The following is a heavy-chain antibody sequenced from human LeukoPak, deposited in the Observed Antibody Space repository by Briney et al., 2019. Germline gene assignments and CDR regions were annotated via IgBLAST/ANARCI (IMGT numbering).Heavy chain of an antibody. CDR2: FKADGTDP. D-gene: IGHD2-2*01. V-gene: IGHV3-74*01. Sequence: GGSLRLSCAASGFTFSSYWMHWVRQAPGKGLVWVSRFKADGTDPTYADSVKGRFTISRDNAKNSLYLQMNSLRAEDTALYYCAKLPLGYCSSTSCLYFDYWGQGTLVTVSS. CDR3: AKLPLGYCSSTSCLYFDY. CDR1: GFTFSSYW. J-gene: IGHJ4*02.